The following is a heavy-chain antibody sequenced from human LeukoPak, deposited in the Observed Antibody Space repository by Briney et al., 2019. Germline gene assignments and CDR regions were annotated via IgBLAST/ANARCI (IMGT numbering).Heavy chain of an antibody. CDR2: ISYNGNT. J-gene: IGHJ5*01. V-gene: IGHV4-59*01. Sequence: SETLSLTCSVSGGSISPYIWSWIRQPPGKGLEWIAYISYNGNTNYSPSLKSRVTISVDTSKNQFSLRLSSVTAADTAVYFCARVDGSWPSIWFDPWGQGTLVTVSS. CDR1: GGSISPYI. D-gene: IGHD6-13*01. CDR3: ARVDGSWPSIWFDP.